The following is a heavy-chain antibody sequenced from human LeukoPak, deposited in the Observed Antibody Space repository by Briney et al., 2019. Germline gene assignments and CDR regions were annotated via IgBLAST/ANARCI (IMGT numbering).Heavy chain of an antibody. CDR3: ARDKRSGSYYNVDWFDP. D-gene: IGHD3-10*01. J-gene: IGHJ5*02. CDR2: IWYDGSNK. Sequence: GGSLRLSCAASGFTFSSYGMHWVRQAPGKGREWVAVIWYDGSNKYYADSGKGRFTISRDNSKNTLYLQMASLRGEDTAVYYCARDKRSGSYYNVDWFDPWGQGTLVTVSS. CDR1: GFTFSSYG. V-gene: IGHV3-33*01.